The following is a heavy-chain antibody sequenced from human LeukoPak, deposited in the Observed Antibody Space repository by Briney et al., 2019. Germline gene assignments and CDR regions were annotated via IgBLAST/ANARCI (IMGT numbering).Heavy chain of an antibody. CDR3: AREASPRLFPKHAFDI. V-gene: IGHV4-39*07. J-gene: IGHJ3*02. CDR1: GGSISSSSYY. CDR2: IYYSGST. D-gene: IGHD2-21*01. Sequence: KTSETLSLTCTVSGGSISSSSYYWGWIRQPPGKGLEWIGSIYYSGSTYYNPSLKSRVTISVDTSKNQFSLKLSSVTAADTAVYYCAREASPRLFPKHAFDIWGQGTMVTVSS.